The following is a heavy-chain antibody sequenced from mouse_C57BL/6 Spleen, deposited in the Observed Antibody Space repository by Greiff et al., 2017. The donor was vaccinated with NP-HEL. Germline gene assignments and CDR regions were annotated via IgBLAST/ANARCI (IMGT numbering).Heavy chain of an antibody. J-gene: IGHJ2*01. CDR3: ARSYITAYFDY. Sequence: EVLLVESGGGLVKPGGSLKLSCAASGFTFSSYAMSWVRQTPEKRLEWVATISDGGSYTYYPDNVKGRFTITRDNAKNSLYLQMSHLKSEDTAMYYCARSYITAYFDYWGQGTTLTVSS. D-gene: IGHD1-2*01. V-gene: IGHV5-4*01. CDR1: GFTFSSYA. CDR2: ISDGGSYT.